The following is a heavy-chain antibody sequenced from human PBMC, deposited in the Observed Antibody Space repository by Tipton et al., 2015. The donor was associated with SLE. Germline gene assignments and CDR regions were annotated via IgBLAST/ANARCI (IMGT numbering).Heavy chain of an antibody. Sequence: GLVKPSGTLSLTCTVSGGSISSSSYYWGWIRQPPGKGLEWIGSIYYSGSTNYNPSLKSQVTISVDTSKNQFSLKLSSVTAADTAVYYCARGPNYGSGSYYTDWGQGTLVTVSS. CDR3: ARGPNYGSGSYYTD. J-gene: IGHJ4*02. V-gene: IGHV4-39*07. CDR1: GGSISSSSYY. CDR2: IYYSGST. D-gene: IGHD3-10*01.